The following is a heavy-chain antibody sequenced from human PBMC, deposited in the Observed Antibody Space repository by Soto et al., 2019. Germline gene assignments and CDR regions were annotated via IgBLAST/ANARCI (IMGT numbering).Heavy chain of an antibody. V-gene: IGHV3-74*01. J-gene: IGHJ4*02. Sequence: EVQLVESGGGLVQPGGSLRLSCAASGFTFSSYWMHWVRQAPGKGLVWVSRINTDGSRTDYADSVKGRFTISRDNAKNTLYLQMNSLRAEDTAVYYCARVGDCSGGTCYWGQGTLVTVSS. D-gene: IGHD2-15*01. CDR2: INTDGSRT. CDR1: GFTFSSYW. CDR3: ARVGDCSGGTCY.